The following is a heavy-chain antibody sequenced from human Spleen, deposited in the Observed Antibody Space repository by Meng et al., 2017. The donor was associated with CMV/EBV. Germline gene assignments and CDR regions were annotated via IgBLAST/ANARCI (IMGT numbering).Heavy chain of an antibody. D-gene: IGHD1-1*01. CDR1: GFTVNSYW. V-gene: IGHV3-74*01. Sequence: GESLKISCAASGFTVNSYWMHWVRQAPGKGLIWVSVINSDGTIAHYADSVKGRFTVSRDNARNSLYLQMDGLRAEDTAMYYCARGDWNRIHYYYHAMDVWGQGTTVTVSS. CDR3: ARGDWNRIHYYYHAMDV. J-gene: IGHJ6*02. CDR2: INSDGTIA.